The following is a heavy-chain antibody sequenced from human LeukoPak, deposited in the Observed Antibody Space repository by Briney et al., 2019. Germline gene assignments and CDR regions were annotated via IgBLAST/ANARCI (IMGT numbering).Heavy chain of an antibody. CDR2: IKLDGGEK. D-gene: IGHD2-2*01. CDR1: GFTFSSYW. V-gene: IGHV3-7*01. CDR3: AKGRYCSSTSCEIDY. J-gene: IGHJ4*02. Sequence: GGSLRLSCAASGFTFSSYWMSWVRQAPGKGLEWVANIKLDGGEKYYVDSVKGRFTISRDNSKNTLYLQMNSLRAEDTAVYYCAKGRYCSSTSCEIDYWGQGTLVTVSS.